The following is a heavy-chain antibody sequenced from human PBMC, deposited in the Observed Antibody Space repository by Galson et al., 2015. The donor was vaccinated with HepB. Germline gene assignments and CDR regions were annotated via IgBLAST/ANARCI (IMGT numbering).Heavy chain of an antibody. CDR3: AKDGRWRSANGDHFHQ. Sequence: ALRLSCAASGFNFAHYGMHWVRQASGKGLEWVAFVSNDGSRSYYSDSVKGRFTISRDNSQNTVSFQLNSLRLEDSGVYYCAKDGRWRSANGDHFHQWGQGTLVTVSS. CDR1: GFNFAHYG. J-gene: IGHJ4*02. V-gene: IGHV3-30*18. CDR2: VSNDGSRS. D-gene: IGHD5-24*01.